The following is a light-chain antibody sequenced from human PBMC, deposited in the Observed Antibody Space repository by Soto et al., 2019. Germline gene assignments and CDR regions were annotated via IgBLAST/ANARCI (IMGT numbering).Light chain of an antibody. Sequence: DIQLTPSPSTLSGSVVDRVTITCRASQTISSRLAWYQQKPGKAPKLLIYDASTLESGVPSRFSGSGFGTEFSLTISSLQPDDFGSYYCQHMRTFGQGTKV. CDR2: DAS. J-gene: IGKJ1*01. V-gene: IGKV1-5*01. CDR3: QHMRT. CDR1: QTISSR.